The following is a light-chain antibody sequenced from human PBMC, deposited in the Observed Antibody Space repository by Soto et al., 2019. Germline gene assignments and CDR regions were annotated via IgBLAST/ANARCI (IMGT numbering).Light chain of an antibody. V-gene: IGLV2-8*01. J-gene: IGLJ1*01. CDR2: EVT. CDR3: MSYAGMYTYV. CDR1: SSDVGGYNY. Sequence: QSVLTQPPSASGSPGQSVTISCTGTSSDVGGYNYLSWYQHRPGKAPQLIIYEVTKRPSGVPNRFFGSKSGNTASLTVSGLQAEDEADYFCMSYAGMYTYVFGTGTK.